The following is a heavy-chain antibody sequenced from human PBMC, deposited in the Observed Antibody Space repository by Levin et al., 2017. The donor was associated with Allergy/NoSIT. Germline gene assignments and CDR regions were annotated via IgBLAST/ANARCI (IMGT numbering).Heavy chain of an antibody. V-gene: IGHV4-59*01. J-gene: IGHJ3*02. CDR3: ARDSPYYYDSSGSPRRAFDI. CDR1: GGSIRSYY. D-gene: IGHD3-22*01. Sequence: SQTLSLPCTVSGGSIRSYYWSWIRQPPGKGLEWIGYIYYSGSTNYNPSLKSRVTISVDTSKNQFSLKLSSVTAADTAVYYCARDSPYYYDSSGSPRRAFDIWGQGTMVTVSS. CDR2: IYYSGST.